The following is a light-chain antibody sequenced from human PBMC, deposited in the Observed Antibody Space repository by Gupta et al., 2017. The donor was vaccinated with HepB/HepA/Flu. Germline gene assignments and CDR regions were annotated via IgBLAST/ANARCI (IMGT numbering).Light chain of an antibody. CDR1: KLGDKY. V-gene: IGLV3-1*01. Sequence: SSAVTQPPSVSVSPGQTASITCSGDKLGDKYSFWYQQKPGQSPILVIYQNTKRTAGIPERFSGSNSGNTATLTISGSQARDEADYYCQTGDSSTEVFGGGTKVTVL. J-gene: IGLJ3*02. CDR2: QNT. CDR3: QTGDSSTEV.